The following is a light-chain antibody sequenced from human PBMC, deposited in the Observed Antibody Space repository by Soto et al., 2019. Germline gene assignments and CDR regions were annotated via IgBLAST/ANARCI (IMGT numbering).Light chain of an antibody. Sequence: QSALTQPASVSGSPGQSITISCTGTSSDVGSYNLVSWYQQHPGKAPKFMIYEGSKRPSGVSKRFSGSKSGNTAYLTISGLHAEDEADYYCCSYAGSSTVVFGGGTKLTVL. V-gene: IGLV2-23*01. CDR1: SSDVGSYNL. J-gene: IGLJ2*01. CDR2: EGS. CDR3: CSYAGSSTVV.